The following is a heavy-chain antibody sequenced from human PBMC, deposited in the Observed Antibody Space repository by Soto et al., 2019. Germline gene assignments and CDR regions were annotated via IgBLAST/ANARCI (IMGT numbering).Heavy chain of an antibody. D-gene: IGHD3-9*01. J-gene: IGHJ3*01. CDR3: ARVRNAGYAGAFDV. Sequence: QVQLVESGGGVVQPGRSLRLSCAVSGFTFRSYAMHWVRQAPGKGLEWVALISYDGSNEFYADSVKGRFTISRDNSRATLYLQMNSLRAEDTGVYYCARVRNAGYAGAFDVWGQGTLVTVSS. CDR1: GFTFRSYA. CDR2: ISYDGSNE. V-gene: IGHV3-30-3*01.